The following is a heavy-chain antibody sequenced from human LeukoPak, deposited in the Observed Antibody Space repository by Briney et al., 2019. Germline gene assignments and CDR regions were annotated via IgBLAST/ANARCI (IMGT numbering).Heavy chain of an antibody. V-gene: IGHV3-9*01. D-gene: IGHD3-3*01. CDR1: GFTFDDYA. CDR2: ISWNSGSI. CDR3: AMPPRKEWSCYYTGDAFDI. Sequence: GGSLRVSCAASGFTFDDYAMRWVRQAPGKGLEWVSGISWNSGSIGYADSVKGRFTISRDNAKNSLYLQRNSLRAEDTAFYYCAMPPRKEWSCYYTGDAFDIWGQGTMVTVSS. J-gene: IGHJ3*02.